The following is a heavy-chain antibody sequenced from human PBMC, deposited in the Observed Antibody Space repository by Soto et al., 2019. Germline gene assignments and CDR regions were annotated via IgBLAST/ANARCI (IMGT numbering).Heavy chain of an antibody. Sequence: PGGSLRLSCTASGFTFGDYAMSWFRQAPGKGLEWVGFIRSKAYGGTTEYAASVKGRFTISRDDSKSIAYLQMNSLKTEDTAVYYCTREPGDIVVVPAATPFDYWGQGTLVTVSS. CDR1: GFTFGDYA. J-gene: IGHJ4*02. D-gene: IGHD2-2*01. CDR2: IRSKAYGGTT. CDR3: TREPGDIVVVPAATPFDY. V-gene: IGHV3-49*03.